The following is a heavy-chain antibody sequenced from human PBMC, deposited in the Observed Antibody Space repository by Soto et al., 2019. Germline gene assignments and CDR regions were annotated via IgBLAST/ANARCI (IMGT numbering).Heavy chain of an antibody. Sequence: ASVKVSCKASGYTFTGYYMHWVRQAPGQGLEWMGWINPNSGGTNYAQKFQGWVTMTRDTSISTAYMELSRLRSDDTAVYYCARSIGSPYYYYGMDVWGQGTTVTVSS. V-gene: IGHV1-2*04. CDR1: GYTFTGYY. J-gene: IGHJ6*02. CDR3: ARSIGSPYYYYGMDV. CDR2: INPNSGGT. D-gene: IGHD3-16*02.